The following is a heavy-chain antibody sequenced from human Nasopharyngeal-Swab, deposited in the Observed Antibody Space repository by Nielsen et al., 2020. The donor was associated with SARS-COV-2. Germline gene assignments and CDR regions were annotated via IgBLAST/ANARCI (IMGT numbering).Heavy chain of an antibody. D-gene: IGHD6-13*01. Sequence: GGSLRLSCAASGFTFSSYGMHWVRQAPGKGLEWVAVISYDGSNKYYADSVKGRFTISRDSSKNTLYLQMNSLRAEDTAVYYCARDKDSSSWSDAFDIWGQGTMVTVSS. CDR3: ARDKDSSSWSDAFDI. CDR1: GFTFSSYG. J-gene: IGHJ3*02. CDR2: ISYDGSNK. V-gene: IGHV3-30*03.